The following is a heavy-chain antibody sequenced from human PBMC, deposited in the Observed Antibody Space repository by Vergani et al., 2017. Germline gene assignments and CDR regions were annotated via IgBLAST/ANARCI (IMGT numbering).Heavy chain of an antibody. CDR1: FDSIRNLY. J-gene: IGHJ5*02. CDR2: IHYSENT. CDR3: ASDTHSGKRADR. Sequence: QVQLQESGPGLVKSSETLSLTCSVSFDSIRNLYCNWIRQPPGKGLEWIGSIHYSENTNYNPSLKTRVTISVDTFKNQFSLTLTSLTAADTAVYYCASDTHSGKRADRWGQGILVTVTS. D-gene: IGHD6-19*01. V-gene: IGHV4-59*11.